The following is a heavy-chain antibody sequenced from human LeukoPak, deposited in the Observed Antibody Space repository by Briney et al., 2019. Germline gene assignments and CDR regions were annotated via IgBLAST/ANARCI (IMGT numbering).Heavy chain of an antibody. CDR3: ARDMVRGVFTTRTIDY. CDR2: IKQDGSEK. J-gene: IGHJ4*02. Sequence: GGSLRLSCAASGFTFSTYWMSWVRQAPGKGLEWVANIKQDGSEKYYVDSVEGRFTISRDNARNSLYLQVNGLRAEDTAVYYCARDMVRGVFTTRTIDYWGQGTLVTVSS. D-gene: IGHD3-10*01. CDR1: GFTFSTYW. V-gene: IGHV3-7*01.